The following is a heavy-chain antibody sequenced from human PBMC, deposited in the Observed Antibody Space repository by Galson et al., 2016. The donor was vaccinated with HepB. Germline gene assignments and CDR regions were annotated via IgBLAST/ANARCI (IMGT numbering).Heavy chain of an antibody. J-gene: IGHJ3*02. CDR2: IWFDGTLK. V-gene: IGHV3-33*01. CDR3: ARDSMATIRGIDGLDI. D-gene: IGHD5-24*01. CDR1: GFTFTNYG. Sequence: SLRLSCAASGFTFTNYGMHWVRQAPGKGLEWVADIWFDGTLKYYGDSVRGRFTISRDDSQSTLQLQMNSLRVEDTAVYYCARDSMATIRGIDGLDIWGQGTMVTVSS.